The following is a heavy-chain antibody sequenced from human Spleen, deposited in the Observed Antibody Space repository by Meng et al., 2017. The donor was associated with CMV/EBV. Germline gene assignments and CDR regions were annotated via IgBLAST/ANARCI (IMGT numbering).Heavy chain of an antibody. CDR1: GYTFTGYY. D-gene: IGHD6-19*01. CDR2: INPNSGGT. Sequence: ASVKVSCKASGYTFTGYYMHWVRQAPGQGLEWMGWINPNSGGTNYAQKFQGRVTMTRDTSISTAYMELSRLRAEDTALYYCAKDMGPDHGGSGWYYGMDVWGQGTTVTVSS. V-gene: IGHV1-2*02. CDR3: AKDMGPDHGGSGWYYGMDV. J-gene: IGHJ6*02.